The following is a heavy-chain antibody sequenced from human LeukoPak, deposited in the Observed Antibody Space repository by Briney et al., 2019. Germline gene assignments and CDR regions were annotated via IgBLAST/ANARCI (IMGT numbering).Heavy chain of an antibody. CDR1: GYTFTSYG. CDR2: ISAYNGNT. D-gene: IGHD1-26*01. Sequence: ASVKVSCKASGYTFTSYGISWVRQAPGQGLEWMGWISAYNGNTNYARKLQGRVTMTTDTSTSTAYMELRSLRSGDTAVYYCARSGHSTNWFDPWGQGTLVTVSS. V-gene: IGHV1-18*01. CDR3: ARSGHSTNWFDP. J-gene: IGHJ5*02.